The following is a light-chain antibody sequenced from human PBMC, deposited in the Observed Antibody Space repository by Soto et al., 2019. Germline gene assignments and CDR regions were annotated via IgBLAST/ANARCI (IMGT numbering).Light chain of an antibody. CDR2: GAS. J-gene: IGKJ5*01. CDR1: QSVRSN. Sequence: EIVMTQSPATLSVSPGERATLSCRASQSVRSNLAWYQQKPGQAPRLLIYGASNRATGIPERFSGSGSGTDFTLTISSLEPEDFAVYYCQQYGTSPITFGQGTRLEIK. CDR3: QQYGTSPIT. V-gene: IGKV3-20*01.